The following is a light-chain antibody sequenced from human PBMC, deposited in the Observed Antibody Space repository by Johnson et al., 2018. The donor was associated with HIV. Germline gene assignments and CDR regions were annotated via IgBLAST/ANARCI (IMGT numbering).Light chain of an antibody. CDR2: RNN. J-gene: IGLJ1*01. Sequence: QSVLTQPPSASGTPGQRVTISCSGSSSNIGSNNVNWYQQLPGTAPKLLIYRNNQRPSGVPDRFSGSKSGTSASLAISGLQAEDEADYYCAAWDESLNGFYVFGTGTKVTVL. CDR3: AAWDESLNGFYV. CDR1: SSNIGSNN. V-gene: IGLV1-44*01.